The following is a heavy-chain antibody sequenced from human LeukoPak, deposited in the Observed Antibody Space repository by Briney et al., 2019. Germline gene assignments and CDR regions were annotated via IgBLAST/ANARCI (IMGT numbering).Heavy chain of an antibody. CDR2: IYYSGST. V-gene: IGHV4-59*08. CDR3: ARQRPTYYYGMDV. Sequence: SETLSLTCTVSGGSISSYYWSWIRQPPGKGLEWIGYIYYSGSTNYNPSLKSRVTISVDTSKNQFSLKLSSVTAADTAVYYCARQRPTYYYGMDVWGQGTTVTVSS. CDR1: GGSISSYY. J-gene: IGHJ6*02.